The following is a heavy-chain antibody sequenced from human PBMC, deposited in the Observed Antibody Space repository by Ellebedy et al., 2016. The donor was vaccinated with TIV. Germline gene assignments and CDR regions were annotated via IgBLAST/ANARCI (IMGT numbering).Heavy chain of an antibody. CDR2: ISYDGGDQ. CDR3: ARCFVYSSPWNDAFET. D-gene: IGHD6-13*01. J-gene: IGHJ3*02. V-gene: IGHV3-30*03. Sequence: PGGSLRLSCAASGFALRSYGMHRVRPAPGKGLERVGRISYDGGDQNLGDSVQGRFTITRDPSKNTLYLQMNSLRVEDTAVYYCARCFVYSSPWNDAFETWGQGTTVTVSS. CDR1: GFALRSYG.